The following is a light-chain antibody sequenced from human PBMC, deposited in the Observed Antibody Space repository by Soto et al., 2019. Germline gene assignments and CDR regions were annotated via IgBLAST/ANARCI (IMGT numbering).Light chain of an antibody. J-gene: IGKJ3*01. CDR2: AAS. Sequence: IQLTQSPSSMSASVGYRVTISCLASQGIGFYLAWYQQKPGNAPKLLIYAASTLQSGVPSRFSGSGSGTNFTITISSLQPEDFANYYCQQVNSYPPLTFGPGTMVDIK. CDR1: QGIGFY. V-gene: IGKV1-9*01. CDR3: QQVNSYPPLT.